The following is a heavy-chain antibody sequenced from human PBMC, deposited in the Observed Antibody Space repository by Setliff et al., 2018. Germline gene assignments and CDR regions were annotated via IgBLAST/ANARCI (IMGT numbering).Heavy chain of an antibody. CDR2: ISAYTGKT. CDR3: ARAPRLEWILPTFDY. J-gene: IGHJ4*02. D-gene: IGHD3-3*01. CDR1: DYKFLSYG. V-gene: IGHV1-18*01. Sequence: GASVKVSCKASDYKFLSYGMSWVRQAPGQGFEWVGWISAYTGKTDYAQNFQGRITMTTDTSTSTAYVELRSLRSDDTAIYYCARAPRLEWILPTFDYWGQGTPVTVSS.